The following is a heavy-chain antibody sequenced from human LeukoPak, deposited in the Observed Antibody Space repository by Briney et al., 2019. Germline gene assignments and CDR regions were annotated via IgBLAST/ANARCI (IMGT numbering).Heavy chain of an antibody. CDR3: ARDPRVAGGSQFDY. J-gene: IGHJ4*02. CDR1: GDSVSSKSAT. V-gene: IGHV6-1*01. CDR2: TYYRSKWYN. Sequence: SQTLSLTCAISGDSVSSKSATWNWIRQSPSRGLEWLGKTYYRSKWYNDSALSVKGRVTISPDTSKNQFSLQMISVTPEDTAVYYCARDPRVAGGSQFDYWGQGTMLTVSS. D-gene: IGHD4-23*01.